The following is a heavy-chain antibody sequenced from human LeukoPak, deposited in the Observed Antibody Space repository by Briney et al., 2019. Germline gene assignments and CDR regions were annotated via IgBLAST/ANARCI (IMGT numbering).Heavy chain of an antibody. CDR1: GFTFSTYW. CDR2: INSDGSST. V-gene: IGHV3-74*01. Sequence: PGGSLRLSCAASGFTFSTYWMHWVRQAPGKGLVWVSRINSDGSSTTYADSVKGRFTISRDNAMNTLYLQMNSLRAEDTAVYYCASDMVRGVNRDYWGQGTLVTVSS. CDR3: ASDMVRGVNRDY. J-gene: IGHJ4*02. D-gene: IGHD3-10*01.